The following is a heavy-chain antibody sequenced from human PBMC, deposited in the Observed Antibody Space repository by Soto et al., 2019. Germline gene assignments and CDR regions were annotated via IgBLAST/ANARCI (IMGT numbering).Heavy chain of an antibody. Sequence: QVQLQESGPGLVKPSQTLSLTCTVSGGSISSGGYYWSWIRQHPGKGLEWIGYIYYSGSTYYNPSLKIRVTISVDTSKNHFALKLSSVTAADTAVYYCARAQFDYYYGIDVWGQGTTVTVAS. J-gene: IGHJ6*02. CDR2: IYYSGST. D-gene: IGHD3-10*01. CDR3: ARAQFDYYYGIDV. CDR1: GGSISSGGYY. V-gene: IGHV4-31*03.